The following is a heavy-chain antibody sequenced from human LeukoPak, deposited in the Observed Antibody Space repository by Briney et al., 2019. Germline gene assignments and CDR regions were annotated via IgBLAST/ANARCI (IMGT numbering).Heavy chain of an antibody. J-gene: IGHJ4*02. Sequence: PGGSLRLSCAASGFTVSSNYMSWVRQAPGKGLEWVSVIYSGGSRYYADSVKGRFTISRDNSKNTMYLQMNSLRAEDTAVYYCARDNYYYDSSGYYHFDYWGQGTLVTVSS. CDR3: ARDNYYYDSSGYYHFDY. V-gene: IGHV3-53*01. D-gene: IGHD3-22*01. CDR2: IYSGGSR. CDR1: GFTVSSNY.